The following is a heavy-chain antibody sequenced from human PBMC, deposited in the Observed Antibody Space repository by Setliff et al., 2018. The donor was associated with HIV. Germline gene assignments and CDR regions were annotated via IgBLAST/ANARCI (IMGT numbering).Heavy chain of an antibody. CDR2: ILDKANNYAT. D-gene: IGHD3-9*01. V-gene: IGHV3-73*01. CDR3: TAIMANHDILTDYQDY. J-gene: IGHJ4*02. CDR1: GFTFSGSA. Sequence: PGGSLRLSCAASGFTFSGSAMHWVRQASGKGLEWVGRILDKANNYATAYAASLEGRFTISRDDSKNTAYLQMSSLKIEDTAVYYCTAIMANHDILTDYQDYWGQGTLVTVSS.